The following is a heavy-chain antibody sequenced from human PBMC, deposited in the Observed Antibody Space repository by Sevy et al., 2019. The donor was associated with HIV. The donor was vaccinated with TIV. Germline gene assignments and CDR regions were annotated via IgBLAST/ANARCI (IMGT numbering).Heavy chain of an antibody. Sequence: GGSLRLSCAASGFTFSSYSMNWVRQAPGKGLEWVSSISSSSYIYYADSVKGRFTISRDNAKNSLYLQMNSLRAEDTAVYYCARDNLVVYAIRAFDIWGQGTMVTVSS. CDR2: ISSSSYI. CDR1: GFTFSSYS. D-gene: IGHD2-8*02. V-gene: IGHV3-21*01. CDR3: ARDNLVVYAIRAFDI. J-gene: IGHJ3*02.